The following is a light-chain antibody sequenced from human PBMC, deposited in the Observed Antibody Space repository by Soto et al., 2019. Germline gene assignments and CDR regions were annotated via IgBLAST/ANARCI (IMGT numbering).Light chain of an antibody. Sequence: EIVLTQSPGTLSLSPGERATLSCRATQSVISNYLAWYQQRPGQAPRLLIYGASSRATGTPDRFIGSGSGTDFTLTISRLEPEDFAVYYCQQYGYSSTFGQGTKVEIK. J-gene: IGKJ1*01. CDR3: QQYGYSST. V-gene: IGKV3-20*01. CDR2: GAS. CDR1: QSVISNY.